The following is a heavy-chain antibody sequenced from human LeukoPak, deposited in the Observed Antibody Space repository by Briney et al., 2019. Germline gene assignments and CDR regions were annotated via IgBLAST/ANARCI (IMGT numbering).Heavy chain of an antibody. CDR1: GGSISVGTYY. V-gene: IGHV4-30-4*08. J-gene: IGHJ3*02. CDR3: ARDRDGYNLDAFDI. Sequence: PSETLSLTCTVSGGSISVGTYYWSWIRQPPGKGLEWIGYIYYSGSTYYHPSLQSRVSISVDTSKNQFSLKLRSVTAADTAVDYCARDRDGYNLDAFDIWGQGTMVTVSS. CDR2: IYYSGST. D-gene: IGHD5-24*01.